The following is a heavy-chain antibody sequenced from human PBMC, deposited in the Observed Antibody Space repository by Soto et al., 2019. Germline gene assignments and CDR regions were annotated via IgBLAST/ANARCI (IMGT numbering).Heavy chain of an antibody. CDR3: ARSPIGYQLLFAY. Sequence: QVQLVESGGGVVQPGRSLRLSCAASGFTFSSYGMHWVRQAPGKGLEWVAVIWYDGSNKYYADSVKGRFTISRDNSKNTLYLQMNSLRAEDTAVYYCARSPIGYQLLFAYWGQGTLVTVSS. D-gene: IGHD2-2*01. CDR2: IWYDGSNK. CDR1: GFTFSSYG. J-gene: IGHJ4*02. V-gene: IGHV3-33*01.